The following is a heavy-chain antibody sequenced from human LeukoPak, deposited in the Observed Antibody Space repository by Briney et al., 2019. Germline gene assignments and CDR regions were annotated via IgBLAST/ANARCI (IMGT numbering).Heavy chain of an antibody. D-gene: IGHD4-23*01. CDR1: GFTFSSYE. V-gene: IGHV3-48*03. Sequence: PGGSLRLSRAASGFTFSSYEMHWVRQAPGKGLEWVSYISSSGSIIYYADSVKGRFTISRDNAKNSLNLQMNSLRAEDTAVYYCARDYGGSSPFDYWGQGTLVTVSS. J-gene: IGHJ4*02. CDR2: ISSSGSII. CDR3: ARDYGGSSPFDY.